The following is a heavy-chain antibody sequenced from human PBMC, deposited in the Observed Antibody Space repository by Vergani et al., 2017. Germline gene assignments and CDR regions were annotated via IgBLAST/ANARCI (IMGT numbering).Heavy chain of an antibody. CDR2: INHSGST. CDR1: GYSISSGYY. J-gene: IGHJ4*02. D-gene: IGHD1-26*01. Sequence: QVQLQESGPGLVKPSETLSLTCTVSGYSISSGYYWSWIRQPPGKGLEWIGEINHSGSTNYNPSLKSRVTISVDTSKNQFSLKLSSVTAADTAVYYCARGGGKGELRHWGQGTLVTVSS. V-gene: IGHV4-38-2*02. CDR3: ARGGGKGELRH.